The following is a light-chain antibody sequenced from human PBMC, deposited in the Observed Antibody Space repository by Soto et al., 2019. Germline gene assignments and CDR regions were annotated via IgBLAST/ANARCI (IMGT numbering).Light chain of an antibody. Sequence: QSVLTQPASVSGSPGQSITISCTGSSSDVGRYNYVSWYQHHPGKAPKLMIYEVSNRPSGVSTRFSGSKSGNTASLTISGRQADDEADYHCSSDTSSSTLYVFGTGTKVTVL. V-gene: IGLV2-14*01. J-gene: IGLJ1*01. CDR3: SSDTSSSTLYV. CDR1: SSDVGRYNY. CDR2: EVS.